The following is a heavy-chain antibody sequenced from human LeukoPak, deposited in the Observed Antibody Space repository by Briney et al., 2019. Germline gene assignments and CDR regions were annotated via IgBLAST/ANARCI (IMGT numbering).Heavy chain of an antibody. CDR1: GYTFDDYA. D-gene: IGHD6-13*01. V-gene: IGHV3-9*01. Sequence: GRSLRLSCAASGYTFDDYAMHWVRQTPGTGLERVSGISWNSGSIGYADSVKGRFTISRDNAKNSLYLQMNSLRAEDTAVYYCAKARMGIAAAGTFFDYWGQGTLVTVSS. CDR3: AKARMGIAAAGTFFDY. CDR2: ISWNSGSI. J-gene: IGHJ4*02.